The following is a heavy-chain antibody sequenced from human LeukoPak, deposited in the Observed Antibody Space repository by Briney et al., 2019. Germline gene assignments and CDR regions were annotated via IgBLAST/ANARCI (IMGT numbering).Heavy chain of an antibody. Sequence: ASVTVSCKASGYTFTSYGISWVRQAPGQGLEWMGLISAYNGNTNYAQKLQGRVTMTTDTSTSTAYMELSSPRSEDTAVYYCARGPVTIFGVVTLTRFYGVDVWGQGTTVTVSS. J-gene: IGHJ6*02. CDR2: ISAYNGNT. CDR1: GYTFTSYG. CDR3: ARGPVTIFGVVTLTRFYGVDV. V-gene: IGHV1-18*01. D-gene: IGHD3-3*01.